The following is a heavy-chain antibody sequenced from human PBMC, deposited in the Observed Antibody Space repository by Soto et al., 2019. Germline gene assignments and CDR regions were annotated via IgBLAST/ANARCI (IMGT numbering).Heavy chain of an antibody. J-gene: IGHJ5*02. CDR1: GGSISGYY. CDR2: IYSDGTT. D-gene: IGHD5-18*01. CDR3: ARDRGYRSGSFGS. V-gene: IGHV4-4*07. Sequence: PSETLSLTCIVSGGSISGYYWSWIRQPAGKELEWIGRIYSDGTTNCNPSLKGRGTMSVDTPKKQISLKLTSVTASDTAMYSCARDRGYRSGSFGSWGQGVLVTVSS.